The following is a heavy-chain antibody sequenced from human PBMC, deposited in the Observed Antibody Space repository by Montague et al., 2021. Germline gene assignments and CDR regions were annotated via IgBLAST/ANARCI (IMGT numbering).Heavy chain of an antibody. CDR1: GFTISSWA. CDR2: INASGGKT. D-gene: IGHD3-3*01. CDR3: ANFRQSVEMDV. Sequence: SLRLSCAASGFTISSWAMSWVRQAPGKGLECVSIINASGGKTHYADSVTGRLTISRDRSKNTLYLQMDSLRVEDTAVYYCANFRQSVEMDVWGQGTRVTVSS. J-gene: IGHJ6*02. V-gene: IGHV3-23*01.